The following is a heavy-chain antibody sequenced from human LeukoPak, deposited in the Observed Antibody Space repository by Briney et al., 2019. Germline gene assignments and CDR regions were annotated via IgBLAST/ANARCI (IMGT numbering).Heavy chain of an antibody. D-gene: IGHD3-3*01. CDR2: IYTSGST. J-gene: IGHJ5*02. V-gene: IGHV4-61*02. CDR1: GGSISSGSYY. CDR3: ARGQVASVTIFGVVTYWFVP. Sequence: PSGTLSLTCTVSGGSISSGSYYWSWIRQPAGKGLEWIGRIYTSGSTNYNPSLKSRVTISVDTSKNQFSLKLSSVTAADTAVYYCARGQVASVTIFGVVTYWFVPWGQGTLVTVSS.